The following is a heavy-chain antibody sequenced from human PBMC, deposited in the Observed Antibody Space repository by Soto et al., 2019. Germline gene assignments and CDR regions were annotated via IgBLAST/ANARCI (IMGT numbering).Heavy chain of an antibody. J-gene: IGHJ4*02. CDR3: ARDAAIGMNDY. CDR1: GYTFTSYG. Sequence: ASVKVSCKASGYTFTSYGISWVRQAPGQGLEWMGWISAYNGNKKYAQKLRGRVTMTTDTSTSTAYMELRSLRSDDTAVYYCARDAAIGMNDYWGQGTLVTVSS. CDR2: ISAYNGNK. D-gene: IGHD1-20*01. V-gene: IGHV1-18*01.